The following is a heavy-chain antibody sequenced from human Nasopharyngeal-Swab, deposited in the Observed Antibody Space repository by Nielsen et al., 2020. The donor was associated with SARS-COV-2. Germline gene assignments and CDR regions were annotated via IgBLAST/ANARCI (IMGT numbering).Heavy chain of an antibody. CDR1: GGSFSGYY. Sequence: SETLSLTCAVYGGSFSGYYWSWIRQPPGKGLEWIGEINHSGSTNYNPSLKSRVTISVDTSKNQFSLKLSSVTAADTAVYYCAEKIGYSSSWYSYWYFDLWGRGTLVTVSS. D-gene: IGHD6-13*01. V-gene: IGHV4-34*01. CDR2: INHSGST. CDR3: AEKIGYSSSWYSYWYFDL. J-gene: IGHJ2*01.